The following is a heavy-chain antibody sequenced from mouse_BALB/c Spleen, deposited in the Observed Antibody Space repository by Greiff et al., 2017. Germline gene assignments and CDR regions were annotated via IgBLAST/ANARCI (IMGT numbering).Heavy chain of an antibody. CDR2: ISNLAYSI. J-gene: IGHJ4*01. V-gene: IGHV5-15*02. CDR1: GFTFSDYG. CDR3: ARDSCYYAMDY. Sequence: EVKLVESGGGLVQPGGSRKLSCAASGFTFSDYGMAWVRQAPGKGPEWVAFISNLAYSIYYADTVTGRFTISRENAKNTLYLEMSSLRSEDTAMYYCARDSCYYAMDYWGQGTSVTVSS.